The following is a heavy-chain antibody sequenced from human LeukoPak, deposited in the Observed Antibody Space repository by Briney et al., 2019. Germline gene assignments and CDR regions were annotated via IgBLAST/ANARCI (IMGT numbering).Heavy chain of an antibody. CDR2: ISGSGSTI. Sequence: GGSLRLSCAASGFTFSSYEMNRVRQAPGKGLEWLSYISGSGSTIYYTDSVKGRFTVSRDNAKNSLYLQMNSLRAEDTAVYYCVRRLGYWGQGTLVTVSS. CDR3: VRRLGY. J-gene: IGHJ4*02. CDR1: GFTFSSYE. V-gene: IGHV3-48*03. D-gene: IGHD2-21*01.